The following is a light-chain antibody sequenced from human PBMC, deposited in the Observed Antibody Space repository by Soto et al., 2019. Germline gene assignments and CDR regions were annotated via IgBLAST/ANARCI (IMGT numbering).Light chain of an antibody. J-gene: IGKJ4*01. Sequence: DIQMTQSPSSLSASVGDRVTITCRASQGISNYLAWYQQIPGKVPKLLISAASTLQSGVPSRFSGSGSGTDFTLTISSLQPEDVATYYCQPYTTVPAFGGGTKVEIK. CDR1: QGISNY. CDR2: AAS. V-gene: IGKV1-27*01. CDR3: QPYTTVPA.